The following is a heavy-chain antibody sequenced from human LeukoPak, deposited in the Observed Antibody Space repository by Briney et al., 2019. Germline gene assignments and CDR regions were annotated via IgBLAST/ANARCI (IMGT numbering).Heavy chain of an antibody. CDR3: AHQPLGSPEFHS. D-gene: IGHD2-2*01. CDR1: GGTFSSYA. CDR2: IIPIFGTA. J-gene: IGHJ5*01. Sequence: SVKVSSKASGGTFSSYASSYVPQAPGQGLEWMGGIIPIFGTANYAQKFQGRVSITADESTSTAYMELSSLRSEDTAVYYCAHQPLGSPEFHSSGHGTLVTVSS. V-gene: IGHV1-69*01.